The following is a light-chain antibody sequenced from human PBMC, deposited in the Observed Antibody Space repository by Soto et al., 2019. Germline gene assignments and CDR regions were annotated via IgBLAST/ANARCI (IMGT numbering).Light chain of an antibody. Sequence: DIQMTQSPSSLSASVGDTVTITCRASQDISNYLAWYQQKPGRVPKVLIYAASTLQSGVPSRFSAIGSGTYFTLTISSLQPEDVATYYRQKYNRAPLTFGGGTKVEIK. V-gene: IGKV1-27*01. CDR1: QDISNY. J-gene: IGKJ4*01. CDR2: AAS. CDR3: QKYNRAPLT.